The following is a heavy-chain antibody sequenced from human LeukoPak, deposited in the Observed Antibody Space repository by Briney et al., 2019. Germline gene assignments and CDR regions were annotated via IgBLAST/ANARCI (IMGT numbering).Heavy chain of an antibody. D-gene: IGHD7-27*01. V-gene: IGHV4-34*01. J-gene: IGHJ4*02. CDR3: SRGEDASKVGNY. CDR1: GGSLSGYY. CDR2: IHPSGST. Sequence: SETLSLTCAVYGGSLSGYYLTWIRRPPGKGLEWIGEIHPSGSTNYNPSFGSRLSISADTSKNQFFLRLNSVTAADTAVYYCSRGEDASKVGNYWGQGTLVTVSS.